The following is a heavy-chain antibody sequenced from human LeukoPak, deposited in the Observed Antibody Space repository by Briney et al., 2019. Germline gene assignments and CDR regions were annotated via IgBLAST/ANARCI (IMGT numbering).Heavy chain of an antibody. CDR2: INPSGGST. J-gene: IGHJ6*03. CDR3: ARDADDSSGYYPALRPYYYYMDV. CDR1: GYTFTSYY. V-gene: IGHV1-46*01. D-gene: IGHD3-22*01. Sequence: ASVKVSCKASGYTFTSYYMHWVRQAPGQGLEWMGIINPSGGSTSYAQKFQGRVTMTRDTSTSTVYMELSSLRSEDTAVYYCARDADDSSGYYPALRPYYYYMDVWGKGTTVTVSS.